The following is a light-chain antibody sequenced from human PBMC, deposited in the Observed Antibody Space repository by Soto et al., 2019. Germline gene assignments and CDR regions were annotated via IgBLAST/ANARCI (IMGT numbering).Light chain of an antibody. CDR1: SGHTSNI. CDR2: LEGSGNY. CDR3: ETWDSNIGI. V-gene: IGLV4-60*03. Sequence: QLVLTQSSSASASRGSSVKLTCSLDSGHTSNIIAWHQQQPGKAPRYLMKLEGSGNYNKGSGVPDRFSGSSSGADRYLTIANLQSEDEADYYCETWDSNIGIFGEGTKLTVL. J-gene: IGLJ2*01.